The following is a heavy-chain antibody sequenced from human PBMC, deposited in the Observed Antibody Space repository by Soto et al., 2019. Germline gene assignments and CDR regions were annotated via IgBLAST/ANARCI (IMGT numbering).Heavy chain of an antibody. CDR1: GGSFSTYG. J-gene: IGHJ4*02. CDR2: IIPKFGTT. V-gene: IGHV1-69*13. CDR3: ARELDPYYGGNSLSLDY. D-gene: IGHD4-17*01. Sequence: QVQLVQSGAEVKKPGYSVKVSCKASGGSFSTYGINWVRLAPGQGLEWMGGIIPKFGTTNYAQKFQGRVTITADESTNTAYMELNYLRSEDTAVYFCARELDPYYGGNSLSLDYWGQGTLVTVSS.